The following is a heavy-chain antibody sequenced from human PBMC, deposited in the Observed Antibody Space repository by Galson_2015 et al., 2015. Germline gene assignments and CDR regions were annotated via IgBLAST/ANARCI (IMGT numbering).Heavy chain of an antibody. V-gene: IGHV3-30*01. Sequence: KGRFTISRDNSKNTLYLQMNSLRAEDTAVYYCARGRDVVVPAAMARGIRNYYYYMDVWGKGTTVTVSS. CDR3: ARGRDVVVPAAMARGIRNYYYYMDV. D-gene: IGHD2-2*01. J-gene: IGHJ6*03.